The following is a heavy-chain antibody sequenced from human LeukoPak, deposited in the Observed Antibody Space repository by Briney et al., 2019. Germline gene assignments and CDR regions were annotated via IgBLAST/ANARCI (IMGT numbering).Heavy chain of an antibody. D-gene: IGHD3-10*01. CDR3: ARGITMVRGVPGWFDP. V-gene: IGHV4-59*01. J-gene: IGHJ5*02. CDR1: GGSISSYC. Sequence: SETLSLTCTVSGGSISSYCWSWIRQPPGKGLEWIGYIYYSGSTNYNPSLKSRVTISVDTSKNQFSLKLSSVTAADTAVYYCARGITMVRGVPGWFDPWGQGTLVTVSS. CDR2: IYYSGST.